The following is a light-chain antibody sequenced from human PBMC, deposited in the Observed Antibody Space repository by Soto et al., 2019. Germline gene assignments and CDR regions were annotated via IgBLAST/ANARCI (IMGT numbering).Light chain of an antibody. J-gene: IGKJ4*01. CDR1: QSVSSS. Sequence: VMTHSTATLSVSPGETVTLFCRASQSVSSSLAWYQQKPGRAPRLLISGASTRASDIPARFSGSGSGTEFTLTISSLQSEDFAVYHCQQYNNWPPLTFGGGTKVDIK. V-gene: IGKV3-15*01. CDR2: GAS. CDR3: QQYNNWPPLT.